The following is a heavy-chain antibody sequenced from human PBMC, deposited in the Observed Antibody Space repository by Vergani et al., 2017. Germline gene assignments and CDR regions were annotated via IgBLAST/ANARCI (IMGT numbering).Heavy chain of an antibody. Sequence: QVQLVQSGAEVKKPGASVKVSCKASGYTFTGYYMHWVRQAPGQGLEWMGWINPNSGGTNYAQKFQGRVTMTRDTSISIAYMELSRLRSDDTAVYYCAREPEDCSSTSCHDYWGQGTLVTVSS. CDR1: GYTFTGYY. CDR2: INPNSGGT. CDR3: AREPEDCSSTSCHDY. V-gene: IGHV1-2*02. D-gene: IGHD2-2*01. J-gene: IGHJ4*02.